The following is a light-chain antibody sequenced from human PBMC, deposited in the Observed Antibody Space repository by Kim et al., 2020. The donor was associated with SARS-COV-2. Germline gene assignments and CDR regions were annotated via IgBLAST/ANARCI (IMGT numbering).Light chain of an antibody. CDR3: QAWDSTTVI. Sequence: SYELTQPPSVSVSPGQTASITCSGVKLGDKYACWYQQRPGQSPVLVIYEDTRRPSGIPERFSASTSGNTATLTISGTQAMDEADYYCQAWDSTTVIFGGGTQLTVL. CDR1: KLGDKY. CDR2: EDT. J-gene: IGLJ2*01. V-gene: IGLV3-1*01.